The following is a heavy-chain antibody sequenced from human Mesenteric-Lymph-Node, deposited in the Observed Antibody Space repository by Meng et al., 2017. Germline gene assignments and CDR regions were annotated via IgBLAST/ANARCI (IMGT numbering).Heavy chain of an antibody. J-gene: IGHJ4*02. D-gene: IGHD3-16*01. CDR1: GGSIDSTNHC. V-gene: IGHV4-39*07. Sequence: SETLSLTCTVSGGSIDSTNHCWGWIRQPPGKGLEWIGNICYSGKTYYNPSLENRVTISVDTSKNLFSLKINSVTAADTAVYYCARDGLRWVTWGGYFFDYWGQGTLVTVSS. CDR2: ICYSGKT. CDR3: ARDGLRWVTWGGYFFDY.